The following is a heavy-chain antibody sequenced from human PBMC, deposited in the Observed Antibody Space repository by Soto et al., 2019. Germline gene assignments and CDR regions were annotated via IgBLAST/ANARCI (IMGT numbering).Heavy chain of an antibody. CDR3: AKLPHIAASLHWHIDL. Sequence: EVQLLESGGGLVQPGGSLTLSCAASGFTFSNYAMSWVRQAPGKGLEWVSSISGSGGSTWYADSVKGRFTISRDNSNKILYLHMDSLRAEDTSLFCAKLPHIAASLHWHIDLWGRGTLVTVSS. D-gene: IGHD6-13*01. CDR2: ISGSGGST. V-gene: IGHV3-23*01. CDR1: GFTFSNYA. J-gene: IGHJ2*01.